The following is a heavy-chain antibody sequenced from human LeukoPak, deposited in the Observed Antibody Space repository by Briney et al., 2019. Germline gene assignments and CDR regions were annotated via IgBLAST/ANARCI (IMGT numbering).Heavy chain of an antibody. J-gene: IGHJ4*02. D-gene: IGHD6-13*01. CDR2: IIPIFGTA. CDR1: GGTFSSYA. Sequence: SVKVSCRASGGTFSSYAISWVRQAPGQGLEWMGGIIPIFGTANYAQKFQGRVTITTDESTSTAYMELSSLRSEDTAVYYCARFPAAGTPSYFDYWGQGTLVTVSS. CDR3: ARFPAAGTPSYFDY. V-gene: IGHV1-69*05.